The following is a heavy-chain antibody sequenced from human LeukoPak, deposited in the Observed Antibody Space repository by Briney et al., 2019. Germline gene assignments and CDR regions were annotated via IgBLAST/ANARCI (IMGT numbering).Heavy chain of an antibody. V-gene: IGHV1-69*06. D-gene: IGHD1-1*01. CDR1: GGTFSSSA. Sequence: GASVKVSCKASGGTFSSSAISWVRQAPGQGLEWMGGIIPIFGTANYAQKFQGRVTITADKSTSTAYMELSSLRSEDTAVYYCARDDTRTTGTSSYFVYWGQGTLVTVSS. J-gene: IGHJ4*02. CDR3: ARDDTRTTGTSSYFVY. CDR2: IIPIFGTA.